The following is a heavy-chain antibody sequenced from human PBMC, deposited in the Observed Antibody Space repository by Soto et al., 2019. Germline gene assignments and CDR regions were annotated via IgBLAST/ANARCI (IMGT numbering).Heavy chain of an antibody. CDR3: AREGQGPGIAAAGSVFVYYGMDV. CDR1: GGTFSSYA. V-gene: IGHV1-69*13. Sequence: SVKVSCKASGGTFSSYAISWVRQAPGQGLEWMGGIIPIFGTANYAQKFQGRVTITADESTSTAYMELSSLRSEDTAVYYCAREGQGPGIAAAGSVFVYYGMDVWGQGTTVTVSS. CDR2: IIPIFGTA. D-gene: IGHD6-13*01. J-gene: IGHJ6*02.